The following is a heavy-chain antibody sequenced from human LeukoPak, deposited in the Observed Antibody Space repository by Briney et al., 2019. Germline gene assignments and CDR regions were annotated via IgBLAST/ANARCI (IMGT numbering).Heavy chain of an antibody. V-gene: IGHV1-18*01. J-gene: IGHJ4*02. CDR1: GYTFTRYG. Sequence: ASVKVSCKASGYTFTRYGISWVRQAPGQGLQWLGWINASNGNTNYAQKCRDRVTTSTDTSTGTAYLDVRSLTSDDTAVYYCARHHSNWNYAPDFWGQGTLVIVSS. CDR3: ARHHSNWNYAPDF. D-gene: IGHD1-7*01. CDR2: INASNGNT.